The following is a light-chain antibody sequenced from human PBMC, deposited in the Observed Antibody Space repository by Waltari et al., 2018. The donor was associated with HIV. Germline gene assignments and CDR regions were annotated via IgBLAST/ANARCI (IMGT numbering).Light chain of an antibody. CDR1: QSISSY. J-gene: IGKJ4*01. V-gene: IGKV1-39*01. CDR3: QQSYSTPPT. Sequence: DIQMPQSPSSLSASVGDRVTITCRASQSISSYLNWYQQKPGKAPKVLIYVASSLQSGVPSRFSGSGSGTDFTLTISSLQPEDFATYYCQQSYSTPPTFGGGTKVEIK. CDR2: VAS.